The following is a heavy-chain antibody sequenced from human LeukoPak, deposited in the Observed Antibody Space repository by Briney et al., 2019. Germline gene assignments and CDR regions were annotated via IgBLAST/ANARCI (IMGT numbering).Heavy chain of an antibody. CDR3: ARAYYDFWSALPDY. V-gene: IGHV3-7*04. CDR1: GGTFSTYY. J-gene: IGHJ4*02. Sequence: PGGSLRLSCAASGGTFSTYYRSWVRQAPGKGLEWVANIKEDGSEKYYVDSVKGRFTISRDNAKNSLYLQMNSLSAEDTAVYYCARAYYDFWSALPDYWGQGTLVTVSS. CDR2: IKEDGSEK. D-gene: IGHD3-3*01.